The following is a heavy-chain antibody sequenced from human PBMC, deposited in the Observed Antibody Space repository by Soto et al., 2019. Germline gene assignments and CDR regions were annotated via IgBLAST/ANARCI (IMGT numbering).Heavy chain of an antibody. CDR2: ISYDGSNK. CDR3: GRAKNRIAAAEPPPGY. D-gene: IGHD6-13*01. J-gene: IGHJ4*02. CDR1: GFTFSSYA. Sequence: QVQLVESGGGVVQPGRSLRLSCAASGFTFSSYAMHWVRQAPGKGLEWVAVISYDGSNKYYADSVKGRFTISRDNSKNTLYLQMNSLRAEDTAVYYCGRAKNRIAAAEPPPGYWGQGTLVTVSS. V-gene: IGHV3-30-3*01.